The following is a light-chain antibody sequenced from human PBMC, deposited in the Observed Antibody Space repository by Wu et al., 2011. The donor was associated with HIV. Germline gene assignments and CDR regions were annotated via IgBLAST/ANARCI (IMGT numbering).Light chain of an antibody. Sequence: SCRASQSVSSNYLAWYQQKPGQAPRLLIYSTSSRATGIPDRFSGSGSGTDFTLTISRLEPEDFAVYYCQQYGGSPWTFGQGTTVEIK. CDR1: QSVSSNY. J-gene: IGKJ1*01. CDR2: STS. V-gene: IGKV3-20*01. CDR3: QQYGGSPWT.